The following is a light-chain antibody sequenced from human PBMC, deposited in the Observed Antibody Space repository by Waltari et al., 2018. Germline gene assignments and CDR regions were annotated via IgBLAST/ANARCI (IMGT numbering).Light chain of an antibody. V-gene: IGKV3-20*01. CDR2: GTS. Sequence: DIVLTQSPGTLYLSPGERTTLFCRASQSVGRTLAWYQQKPGQAPRLLIYGTSSRANDIPDRFSGSGSGTDFSLTINRLEPEDFAVYYCQHYVRLPATFGQGTKVEIK. CDR3: QHYVRLPAT. CDR1: QSVGRT. J-gene: IGKJ1*01.